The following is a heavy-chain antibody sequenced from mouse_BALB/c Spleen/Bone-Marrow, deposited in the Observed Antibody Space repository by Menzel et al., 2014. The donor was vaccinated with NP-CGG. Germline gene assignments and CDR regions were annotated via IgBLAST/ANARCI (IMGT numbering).Heavy chain of an antibody. CDR2: INPDRSTI. CDR1: GFDFSTFW. V-gene: IGHV4-1*02. D-gene: IGHD1-2*01. J-gene: IGHJ3*01. CDR3: ARLHYYGYGAY. Sequence: DVKLVESGGGLVQPGGSLKLSCAASGFDFSTFWMSWARQAPGKGLEWIGEINPDRSTINYRPSLKDKFIISRDNAKNTLYLLLSEVRSEDTALYYCARLHYYGYGAYWGQGTLVTVS.